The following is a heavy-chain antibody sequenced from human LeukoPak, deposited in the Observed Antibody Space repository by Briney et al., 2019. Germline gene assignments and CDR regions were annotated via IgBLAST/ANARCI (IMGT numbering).Heavy chain of an antibody. J-gene: IGHJ4*02. CDR1: GGSISSYY. V-gene: IGHV4-59*12. D-gene: IGHD2/OR15-2a*01. Sequence: SETLSLTCTVSGGSISSYYWSWIRQPPGKGLEWIGYIYYSGSTNYNPSLKSRVTISVDTSKNQFSLKLSSVTAADTAVYYCAREPLNRTFDYWGQGTLVTVSS. CDR2: IYYSGST. CDR3: AREPLNRTFDY.